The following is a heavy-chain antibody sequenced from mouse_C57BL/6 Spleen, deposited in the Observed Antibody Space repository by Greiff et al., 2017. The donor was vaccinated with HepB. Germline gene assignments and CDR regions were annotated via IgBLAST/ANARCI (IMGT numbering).Heavy chain of an antibody. CDR2: IYPGDGDT. CDR3: ARTNYYGSSYFDY. J-gene: IGHJ2*01. D-gene: IGHD1-1*01. CDR1: GYAFSSYW. Sequence: VQLQQSGAELVKPGASVKISCKASGYAFSSYWMNWVKQRPGKGLEWIGQIYPGDGDTNYNGKFKGKATLTADNSSRTAYMQLSSLTSEDSAVYFCARTNYYGSSYFDYWGQGTTLTVSS. V-gene: IGHV1-80*01.